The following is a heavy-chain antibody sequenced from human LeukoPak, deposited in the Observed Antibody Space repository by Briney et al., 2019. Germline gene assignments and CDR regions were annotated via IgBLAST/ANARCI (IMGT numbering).Heavy chain of an antibody. CDR1: GGSFSGYY. CDR3: ARRYILVVPAALAPGGYFDY. V-gene: IGHV4-34*01. CDR2: INHSGST. Sequence: PSETLSLTCAVYGGSFSGYYWSWIRQPPGKGLEWIGEINHSGSTNYNPSLKSRVTISVDTSKNQFSLKLSSVTAADTAVSDCARRYILVVPAALAPGGYFDYWGQGTLVTVSS. J-gene: IGHJ4*02. D-gene: IGHD2-2*01.